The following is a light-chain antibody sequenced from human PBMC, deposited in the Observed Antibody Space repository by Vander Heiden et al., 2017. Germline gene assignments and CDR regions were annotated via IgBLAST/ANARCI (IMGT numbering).Light chain of an antibody. V-gene: IGLV1-40*01. CDR2: GNS. CDR1: SSNIGAGYD. Sequence: QSVLTQPPPVSGAPAQRVTISSTGSSSNIGAGYDVHWYQQLPGTAPKLLIYGNSNRPSGVPDRFSGSKAGTSASLAITGLQAEDEADYYCQSYDSSLRGVFGGGTNLTVL. J-gene: IGLJ3*02. CDR3: QSYDSSLRGV.